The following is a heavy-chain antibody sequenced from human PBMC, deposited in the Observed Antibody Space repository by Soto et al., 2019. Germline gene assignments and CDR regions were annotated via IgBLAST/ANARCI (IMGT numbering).Heavy chain of an antibody. CDR1: GGTFSSYA. J-gene: IGHJ5*02. D-gene: IGHD6-25*01. CDR2: IIPIFGTA. CDR3: ARDGEAAGLEGGWFHP. V-gene: IGHV1-69*12. Sequence: QVQLVQSGAEVKKPGSSVKVSCKASGGTFSSYAISWVRQAPGQGLEWMGGIIPIFGTANYAQKFQGRVTITADESTSTAYTELSSLRSEDTAVYYGARDGEAAGLEGGWFHPWGQGTLVTVSS.